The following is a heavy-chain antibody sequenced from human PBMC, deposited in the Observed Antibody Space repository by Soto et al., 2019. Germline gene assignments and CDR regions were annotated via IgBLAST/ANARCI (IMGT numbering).Heavy chain of an antibody. CDR3: ARDLGRWLQETHKWDYGMDV. CDR1: GGSISSSNW. D-gene: IGHD5-12*01. J-gene: IGHJ6*02. Sequence: QVQLQESGPGLVKPSGTLSLTCAVSGGSISSSNWWSWVRQPPGKGLEWIGEIYHSGSTNYNPSLKLRVTMTVDTSKNQFSLKVSSVTAADTAVYYWARDLGRWLQETHKWDYGMDVWGQGTTVTVSS. V-gene: IGHV4-4*02. CDR2: IYHSGST.